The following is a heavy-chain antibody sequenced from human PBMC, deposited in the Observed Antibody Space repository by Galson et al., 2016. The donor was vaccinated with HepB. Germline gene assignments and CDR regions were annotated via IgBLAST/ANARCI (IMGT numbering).Heavy chain of an antibody. CDR2: IDWDNNE. V-gene: IGHV2-70*11. Sequence: PALVKPTQTLTLTCTFSGFSLRTNGMCVSWIRQPPGKALEWLARIDWDNNEYRSPSLRTRLTISKDTSKNQVVHTMTNLDPDDTATYYCARTPRYCRGDGFDGFDIWGQGTMVTVSS. D-gene: IGHD2-21*01. CDR1: GFSLRTNGMC. J-gene: IGHJ3*02. CDR3: ARTPRYCRGDGFDGFDI.